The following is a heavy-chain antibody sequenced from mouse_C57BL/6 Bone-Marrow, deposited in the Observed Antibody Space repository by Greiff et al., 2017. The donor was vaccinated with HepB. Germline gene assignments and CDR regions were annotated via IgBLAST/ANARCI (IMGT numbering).Heavy chain of an antibody. CDR3: VRQHYGSSDGYFDV. D-gene: IGHD1-1*01. Sequence: EVQLVESGGGLVQPKGSLKLSCAASGFSFNTYAMNWVRQAPGKGLEWVARIRSKSNNYATYYADSVKDRFTISRDDSESMLYLQMNNLKTEDTAMYYCVRQHYGSSDGYFDVWGTGTTVTVSS. CDR1: GFSFNTYA. CDR2: IRSKSNNYAT. V-gene: IGHV10-1*01. J-gene: IGHJ1*03.